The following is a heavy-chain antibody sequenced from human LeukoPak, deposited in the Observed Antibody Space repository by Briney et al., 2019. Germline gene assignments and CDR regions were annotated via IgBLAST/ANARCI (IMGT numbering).Heavy chain of an antibody. J-gene: IGHJ4*02. Sequence: PSETLSLTCTVSGGSLSSYYWSWLRQPPGKGLEWIGYIYTSGSTNYNPSLKSRVTISVDTSKNQFSLKLSSVTAADTAVYYCARLSGWYRYFDYWGQGTLVTVSS. CDR3: ARLSGWYRYFDY. CDR1: GGSLSSYY. V-gene: IGHV4-4*09. CDR2: IYTSGST. D-gene: IGHD6-19*01.